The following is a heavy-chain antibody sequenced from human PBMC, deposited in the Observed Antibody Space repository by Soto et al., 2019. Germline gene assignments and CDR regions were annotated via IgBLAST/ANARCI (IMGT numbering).Heavy chain of an antibody. CDR3: AILTPITGVY. J-gene: IGHJ4*02. Sequence: QVLLVQSGAEVKKPGSSVKVSCKVSGGSFSTYTLTWVRQAPGQGLEWMGGIIPMFGIINYAQKFQGRVTITADRSTTTAYMELISVRSDDTAVYYCAILTPITGVYWGQGAQVTVSS. CDR1: GGSFSTYT. D-gene: IGHD5-12*01. V-gene: IGHV1-69*17. CDR2: IIPMFGII.